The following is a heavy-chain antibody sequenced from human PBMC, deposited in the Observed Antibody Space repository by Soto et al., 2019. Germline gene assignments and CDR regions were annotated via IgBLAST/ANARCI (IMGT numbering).Heavy chain of an antibody. CDR2: IIPKFYAT. J-gene: IGHJ6*02. V-gene: IGHV1-69*01. D-gene: IGHD2-21*01. Sequence: QVQLVQSGAEVKKPGSSVKVSCKASRGTFSNYAVSWVRQAPGQGLEWMGWIIPKFYATKYAENFQGTVTITADELATTSYMELSSLRSGDTAVYYCARISTDRFVGPYYYYGMDVWGQGTTVTVSS. CDR3: ARISTDRFVGPYYYYGMDV. CDR1: RGTFSNYA.